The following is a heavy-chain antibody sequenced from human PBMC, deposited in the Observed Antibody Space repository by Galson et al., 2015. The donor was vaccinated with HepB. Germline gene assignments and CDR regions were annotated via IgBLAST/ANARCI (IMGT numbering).Heavy chain of an antibody. D-gene: IGHD3-10*01. CDR3: ARDLPTNYGSADY. J-gene: IGHJ4*02. Sequence: SLRLSCAASEFTFSSYSMNWVRQAPGKGLEWVSSITHSSSYIYYADSVKGRFTISRDNAKNSLYLQMNSLRAEDTAVYYCARDLPTNYGSADYWGQGTLVTVSS. CDR2: ITHSSSYI. V-gene: IGHV3-21*01. CDR1: EFTFSSYS.